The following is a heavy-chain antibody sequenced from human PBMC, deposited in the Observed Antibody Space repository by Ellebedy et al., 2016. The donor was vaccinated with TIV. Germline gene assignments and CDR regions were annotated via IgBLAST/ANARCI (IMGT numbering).Heavy chain of an antibody. J-gene: IGHJ5*02. CDR3: ARVGLRFGELSTWKWFDP. D-gene: IGHD3-10*01. V-gene: IGHV4-30-4*01. CDR2: IYYSGTT. Sequence: SETLSLTCTVSGGSISNGDYFWSWLRQPPGTGLEWIGYIYYSGTTNYNPSLKSRVTLSVDTSKNQLPLNLSSVTAADTAVYFCARVGLRFGELSTWKWFDPWGQGTLVTVSS. CDR1: GGSISNGDYF.